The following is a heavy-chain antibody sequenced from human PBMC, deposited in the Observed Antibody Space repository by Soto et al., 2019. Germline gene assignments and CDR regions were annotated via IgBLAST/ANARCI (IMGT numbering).Heavy chain of an antibody. CDR1: GGTFSNSV. Sequence: SVKVSCKASGGTFSNSVISWVRQAPGQGLEWMGGSIPIFGTANYAQKFQGRVTIIADESTSTAYMEVTSLRSEDTAVYYCARAPILFGVTPYENYFDPWGQGTMVTVSS. D-gene: IGHD3-3*01. V-gene: IGHV1-69*13. J-gene: IGHJ5*02. CDR2: SIPIFGTA. CDR3: ARAPILFGVTPYENYFDP.